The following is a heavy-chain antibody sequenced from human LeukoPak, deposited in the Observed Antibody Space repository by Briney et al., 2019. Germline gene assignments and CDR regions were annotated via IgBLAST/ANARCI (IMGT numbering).Heavy chain of an antibody. J-gene: IGHJ4*02. D-gene: IGHD2-21*01. CDR2: ITPILGIA. Sequence: ASVKVSCKASGGTFSSYAISWVRQAPGQGLEWMGRITPILGIANYAQEFQGRVTITADKSTSTAYMELSSLRSEDTAVYYCARVDEFPDYWGQGTLVTVSS. V-gene: IGHV1-69*04. CDR3: ARVDEFPDY. CDR1: GGTFSSYA.